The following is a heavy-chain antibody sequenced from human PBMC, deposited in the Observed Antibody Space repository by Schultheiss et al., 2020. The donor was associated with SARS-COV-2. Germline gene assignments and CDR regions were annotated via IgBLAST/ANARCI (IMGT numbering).Heavy chain of an antibody. CDR1: GFTFDDYA. Sequence: SLKISCAASGFTFDDYAMHWVRQAPGKGLEWVSGISWNSGSIGYADSVKGRFTISRDNSKNTLYLQMNSLRAEDTAVYYCAKVGSGSYIFDYWGQGTLVTVSS. CDR3: AKVGSGSYIFDY. J-gene: IGHJ4*02. CDR2: ISWNSGSI. V-gene: IGHV3-9*01. D-gene: IGHD3-10*01.